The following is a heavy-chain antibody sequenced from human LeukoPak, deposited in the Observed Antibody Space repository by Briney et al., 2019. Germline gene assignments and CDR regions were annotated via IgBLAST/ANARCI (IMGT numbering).Heavy chain of an antibody. D-gene: IGHD6-13*01. CDR1: GFTFSTYS. Sequence: GGPLRLSCAASGFTFSTYSMNWVRQAPGKGLEWVSSIGGSSTSIYYAGSIKGRFTISRDNAKNSLYLQMNSLRAEDTAVYYCAREEGKQQMEAFDYWGQGTLVTVSS. CDR3: AREEGKQQMEAFDY. J-gene: IGHJ4*02. V-gene: IGHV3-21*01. CDR2: IGGSSTSI.